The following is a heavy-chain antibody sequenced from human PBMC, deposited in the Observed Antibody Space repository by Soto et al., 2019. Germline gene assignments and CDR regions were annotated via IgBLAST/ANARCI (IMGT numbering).Heavy chain of an antibody. Sequence: QVQLVQSGAEVKKPGDSVRVSCKASGYTFTRHYIYWVRQAPGEGLEWMGLINPSDYSTLYARNFQGRVTMARDTSTSTGYMELSNLRSEDTAVYYCARRSMYGDYDSWGQGTLVTVSS. CDR3: ARRSMYGDYDS. D-gene: IGHD4-17*01. CDR1: GYTFTRHY. CDR2: INPSDYST. J-gene: IGHJ5*01. V-gene: IGHV1-46*03.